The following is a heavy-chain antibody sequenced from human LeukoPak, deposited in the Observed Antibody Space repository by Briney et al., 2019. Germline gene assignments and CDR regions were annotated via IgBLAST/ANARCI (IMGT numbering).Heavy chain of an antibody. CDR1: GGSFSGYY. V-gene: IGHV4-34*01. D-gene: IGHD6-13*01. Sequence: SETLSLTCAVYGGSFSGYYWSWIRQPPGKGLEWIGEINHSGSTNYNPSLKSRVTISVDTSKNQFSLKLSSVTAADTAVYYCARAPPYSSSWYYYYGMDVWGQGTTVTVSS. J-gene: IGHJ6*02. CDR3: ARAPPYSSSWYYYYGMDV. CDR2: INHSGST.